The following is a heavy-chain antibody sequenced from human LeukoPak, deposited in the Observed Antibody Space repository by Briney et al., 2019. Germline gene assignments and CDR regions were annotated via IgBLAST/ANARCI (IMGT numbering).Heavy chain of an antibody. CDR1: GFTFSSYA. CDR2: ISGSGGST. CDR3: AKDKGLYGDYEGYFDL. J-gene: IGHJ2*01. Sequence: GSLRLSCAASGFTFSSYAMSWVRQAPGKGLEWVSAISGSGGSTYYADSVKGRFTISRDNSKNTLYLQTNSLRAEDTAVYYCAKDKGLYGDYEGYFDLWGRGTLVTVSS. D-gene: IGHD4-17*01. V-gene: IGHV3-23*01.